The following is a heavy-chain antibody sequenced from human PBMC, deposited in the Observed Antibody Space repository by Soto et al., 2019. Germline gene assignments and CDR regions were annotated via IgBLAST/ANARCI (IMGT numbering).Heavy chain of an antibody. CDR1: GASISNSHW. J-gene: IGHJ4*02. CDR2: IYHSGST. D-gene: IGHD3-16*01. V-gene: IGHV4-4*02. CDR3: GKGGPSSFQP. Sequence: PSETLSLTCVVSGASISNSHWLSWVRQPPGEGLEWIGEIYHSGSTNYNPSLGSRVTISVDKSKNQISLRLNSVTAADTAVYYWGKGGPSSFQPGGREPLLTVS.